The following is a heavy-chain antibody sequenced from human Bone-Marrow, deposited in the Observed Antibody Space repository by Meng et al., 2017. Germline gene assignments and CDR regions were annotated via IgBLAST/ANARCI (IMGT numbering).Heavy chain of an antibody. CDR1: GGTFNTYT. D-gene: IGHD4-17*01. Sequence: QVQLVQSGAEVKIPGSSVKVSCKASGGTFNTYTISWVRQAPGQGLEWMGGVIPIFDKANYAQKFQGRVTITADESTSTVYMELSSLRSEDTAVYYCARDFRDGDYVGVWFDPWGQGTLVTVSS. CDR2: VIPIFDKA. J-gene: IGHJ5*02. V-gene: IGHV1-69*01. CDR3: ARDFRDGDYVGVWFDP.